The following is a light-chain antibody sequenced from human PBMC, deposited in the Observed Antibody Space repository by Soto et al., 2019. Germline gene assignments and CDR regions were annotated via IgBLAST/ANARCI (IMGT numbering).Light chain of an antibody. CDR2: GAS. CDR1: HSVSSSY. V-gene: IGKV3-20*01. J-gene: IGKJ2*02. Sequence: EIVLTQSPGTLSLSPGERATLSCRASHSVSSSYLAWYQQKPGQAPRLLIYGASSRATGIPDRFSGSGSGTDLTLTISRLEPEDFAVYYCQQYGSSRTFGQGTKLEIK. CDR3: QQYGSSRT.